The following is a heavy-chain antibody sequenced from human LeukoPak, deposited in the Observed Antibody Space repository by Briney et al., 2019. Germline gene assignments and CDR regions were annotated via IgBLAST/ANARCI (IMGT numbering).Heavy chain of an antibody. J-gene: IGHJ5*02. CDR2: INTNTGNP. CDR3: ARGDYYGSGKVVAA. CDR1: GYTFTSYA. Sequence: GALVKVSCKASGYTFTSYAMNWVRQAPGQGLEWMGWINTNTGNPTYAQGFTGRFVLSLDTSVSTAYLQISSLKAEDTAVYYCARGDYYGSGKVVAAWGQGTPVTVSS. D-gene: IGHD3-10*01. V-gene: IGHV7-4-1*02.